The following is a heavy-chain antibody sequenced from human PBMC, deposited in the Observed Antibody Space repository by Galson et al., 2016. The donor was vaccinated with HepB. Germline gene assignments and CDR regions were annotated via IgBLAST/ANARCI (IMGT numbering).Heavy chain of an antibody. CDR1: KFTFRNYA. V-gene: IGHV3-53*01. J-gene: IGHJ6*02. CDR3: ARGRGYSGYASYYGMDV. CDR2: IYSDGST. Sequence: SLRLSCAASKFTFRNYAMSWVRQAPGKGLEWVSTIYSDGSTYYADSVKGRFTISRDNSKNTLYLQMNSLRAEDTALYYCARGRGYSGYASYYGMDVWGQGTTVTVSS. D-gene: IGHD5-12*01.